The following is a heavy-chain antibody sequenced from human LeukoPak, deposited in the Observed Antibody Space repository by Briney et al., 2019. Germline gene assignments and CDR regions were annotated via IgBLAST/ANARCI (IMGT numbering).Heavy chain of an antibody. CDR3: ARVSGYSYGTFDY. CDR1: GGSISSSSYY. D-gene: IGHD5-18*01. V-gene: IGHV4-39*07. Sequence: MASETLSLTCTVSGGSISSSSYYWGWIRQPPGKGLEWIGSIYYSGSTYYNPSLKSRVTISVDTSKNQFSLKLSSVTAADTAVYYCARVSGYSYGTFDYWGQGTLVTVSS. CDR2: IYYSGST. J-gene: IGHJ4*02.